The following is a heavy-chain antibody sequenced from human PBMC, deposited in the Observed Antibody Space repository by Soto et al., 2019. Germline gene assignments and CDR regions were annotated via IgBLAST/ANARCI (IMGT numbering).Heavy chain of an antibody. CDR3: ARQYCSGGSCYSSIDY. CDR1: GYSFTSYW. J-gene: IGHJ4*02. V-gene: IGHV5-10-1*01. Sequence: GESLKISCKGSGYSFTSYWISWVRQMPGKGLEWMGRIDPSGSYTNYSPSFQGHVTISADKSISTAYLQWSSLKASDTAMYYCARQYCSGGSCYSSIDYWGQGTLVTVSS. D-gene: IGHD2-15*01. CDR2: IDPSGSYT.